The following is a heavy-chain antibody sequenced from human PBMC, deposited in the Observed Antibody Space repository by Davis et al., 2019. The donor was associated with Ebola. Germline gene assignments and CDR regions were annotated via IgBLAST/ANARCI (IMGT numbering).Heavy chain of an antibody. CDR2: ISGSGGST. V-gene: IGHV3-23*01. CDR3: ARQHDPSTPAPGF. Sequence: GGSLRLSCAVSGFNFSPYAMSWVRQAPGKGLEWVSAISGSGGSTNYADSVKGRFAIFRDNAKNTLYLQMNSLRAEDTAVYYCARQHDPSTPAPGFWGQGTLVTVSS. J-gene: IGHJ4*02. D-gene: IGHD5/OR15-5a*01. CDR1: GFNFSPYA.